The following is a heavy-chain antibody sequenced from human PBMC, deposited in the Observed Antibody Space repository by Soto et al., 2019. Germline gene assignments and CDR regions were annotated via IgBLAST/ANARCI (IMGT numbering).Heavy chain of an antibody. CDR2: IYYSGTT. V-gene: IGHV4-39*01. CDR3: ARHRLLTPPVY. D-gene: IGHD1-26*01. J-gene: IGHJ4*02. Sequence: SETLSLTCTVSGGSINSNNYYWGWIRQPPRKGLEWIGSIYYSGTTYYNPSLKNRLTISVDTSKNQYSLKLSSVTAADTAVYYCARHRLLTPPVYWGQGTLVTVSS. CDR1: GGSINSNNYY.